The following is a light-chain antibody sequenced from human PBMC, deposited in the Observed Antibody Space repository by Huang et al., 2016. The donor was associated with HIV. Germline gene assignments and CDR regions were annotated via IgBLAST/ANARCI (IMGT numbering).Light chain of an antibody. V-gene: IGKV1-17*03. CDR1: QGISNR. J-gene: IGKJ4*01. CDR2: GAS. Sequence: DIQMTQSPSVMSASVGDRVTISCRASQGISNRLVWFQQKPGRVPKRLIHGASSLESGVPTRFIGSGSGTEFTLTINSLQPEDFATYYCLQHNGHPLTFGGGTGVEIK. CDR3: LQHNGHPLT.